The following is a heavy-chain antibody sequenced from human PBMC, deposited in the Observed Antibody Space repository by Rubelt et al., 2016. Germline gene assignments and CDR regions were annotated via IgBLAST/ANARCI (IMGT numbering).Heavy chain of an antibody. CDR3: AKGGVGWNYYHY. CDR1: GFIFSDYW. CDR2: IKLDGSEK. Sequence: EVQLVESGGGLVQPGGSLRLSCAASGFIFSDYWMSWVRQAPGKGLEWVANIKLDGSEKYYVDSVKGRFSISRDNPKNSLYLQMNSLRAEDTAVYYCAKGGVGWNYYHYWGQGTLVTVSS. D-gene: IGHD6-19*01. J-gene: IGHJ4*02. V-gene: IGHV3-7*03.